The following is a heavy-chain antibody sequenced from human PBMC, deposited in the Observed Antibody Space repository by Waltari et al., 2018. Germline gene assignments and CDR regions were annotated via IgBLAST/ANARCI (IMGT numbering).Heavy chain of an antibody. CDR3: ARAEQGGSAVGPDFQH. Sequence: QVQLQESGPGLVKPSQTLSPTCSVSGASVSSGTHHLHWIRQPAGKGLEWIGYIYASESTSYNPSLKSRVTISVDTSKNQVFLKLTSVTAADTAVYYCARAEQGGSAVGPDFQHWGQGTLVTVSS. D-gene: IGHD1-26*01. V-gene: IGHV4-61*09. CDR2: IYASEST. CDR1: GASVSSGTHH. J-gene: IGHJ1*01.